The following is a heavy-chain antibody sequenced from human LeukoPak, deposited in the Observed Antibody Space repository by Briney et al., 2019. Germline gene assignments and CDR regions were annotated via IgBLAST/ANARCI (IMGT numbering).Heavy chain of an antibody. CDR3: AKAIAAPVWYFDL. CDR2: ISGSGGTT. D-gene: IGHD6-13*01. Sequence: GGSLRLSCVASGFTLSGYEMNWVRQAPGKGLEWVSYISGSGGTTLYADSVKGRFTISRVNSKNTLYLQMNTLRAEDTAVYYCAKAIAAPVWYFDLWGRGTLVTVSS. CDR1: GFTLSGYE. V-gene: IGHV3-48*03. J-gene: IGHJ2*01.